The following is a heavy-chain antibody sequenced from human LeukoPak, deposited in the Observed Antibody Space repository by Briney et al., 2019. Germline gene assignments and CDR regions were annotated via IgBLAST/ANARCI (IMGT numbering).Heavy chain of an antibody. CDR2: IYHSGST. J-gene: IGHJ4*02. V-gene: IGHV4-30-2*01. Sequence: PSETLSLTCAVSGGSISSGGYSWSWIRQPPGKGLEWIGYIYHSGSTYYNPSLKSRVTMSGDTSKNQFALKLNSVTAADTAVYYCARVRFGQLDFDNWGQGTLVTVSP. CDR1: GGSISSGGYS. CDR3: ARVRFGQLDFDN. D-gene: IGHD3-10*01.